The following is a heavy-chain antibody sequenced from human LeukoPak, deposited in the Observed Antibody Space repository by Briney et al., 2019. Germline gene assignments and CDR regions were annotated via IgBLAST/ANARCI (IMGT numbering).Heavy chain of an antibody. CDR3: ARDDYYGSGSSFDY. CDR2: IYTSGST. CDR1: GGSFSGYY. J-gene: IGHJ4*02. V-gene: IGHV4-59*10. D-gene: IGHD3-10*01. Sequence: KASETLSLTCAVYGGSFSGYYWSWLRQPAGKGLEWIGRIYTSGSTNYNPSLKSRVTMSVDTSKNQFSLKLSSVTAADTAVYYCARDDYYGSGSSFDYWGQGTLVTVSS.